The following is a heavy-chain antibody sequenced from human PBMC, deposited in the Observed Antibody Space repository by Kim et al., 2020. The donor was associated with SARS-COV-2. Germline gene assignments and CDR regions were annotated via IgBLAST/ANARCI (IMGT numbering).Heavy chain of an antibody. Sequence: SETLSLTCTVSGGSISSGGYYWSWIRQHPGKGLEWIGYIYYSGSTYYNPSLKSRVTISVDTSKNQFSLKLSSVTAADTAVYYCARAGDIVVVPAAIDAFDIWGQGTMVTVSS. V-gene: IGHV4-31*03. D-gene: IGHD2-2*01. CDR3: ARAGDIVVVPAAIDAFDI. CDR1: GGSISSGGYY. J-gene: IGHJ3*02. CDR2: IYYSGST.